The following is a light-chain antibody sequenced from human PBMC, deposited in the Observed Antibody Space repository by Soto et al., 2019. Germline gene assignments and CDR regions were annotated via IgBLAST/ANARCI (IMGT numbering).Light chain of an antibody. CDR1: HSVSSSY. CDR3: QQYGGSTPYT. CDR2: GAS. Sequence: EIVLTQSPGTLSLSPGERATLSCRASHSVSSSYLAWYQQKPGQAHRLLIYGASSRATGIPDRFSGSGSGTDVTLTISRLEPEDFAVYYCQQYGGSTPYTFGQGTKLEIK. V-gene: IGKV3-20*01. J-gene: IGKJ2*01.